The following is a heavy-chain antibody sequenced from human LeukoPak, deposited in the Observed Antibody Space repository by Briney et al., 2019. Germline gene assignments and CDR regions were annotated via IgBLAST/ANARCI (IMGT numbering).Heavy chain of an antibody. J-gene: IGHJ4*02. V-gene: IGHV3-7*05. D-gene: IGHD3-16*02. Sequence: GGSLRLSCAASGFTFSNYWMSWVRQAPGKGLEWVANINKDESEKNYVDSVKGRFIISRDNAKNSVYLQMNNLRAEDTAVYYCARDSSPGYYDYVWGTYPRYRGQGTLVTVSS. CDR1: GFTFSNYW. CDR3: ARDSSPGYYDYVWGTYPRY. CDR2: INKDESEK.